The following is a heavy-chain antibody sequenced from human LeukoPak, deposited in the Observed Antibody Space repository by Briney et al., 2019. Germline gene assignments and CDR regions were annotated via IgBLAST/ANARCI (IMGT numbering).Heavy chain of an antibody. D-gene: IGHD2-15*01. CDR2: ISWNSGSI. V-gene: IGHV3-9*01. Sequence: PGRSLRLSCAASGFTFDDYAMHWVRQAPGKGLHGVSGISWNSGSIGYADSVKGRFTISRDTAKNSLYLQMNSLRAEGTALYYCAKGRVGVAATLAGGGGEFDYWGQGTLVTVSS. CDR3: AKGRVGVAATLAGGGGEFDY. J-gene: IGHJ4*02. CDR1: GFTFDDYA.